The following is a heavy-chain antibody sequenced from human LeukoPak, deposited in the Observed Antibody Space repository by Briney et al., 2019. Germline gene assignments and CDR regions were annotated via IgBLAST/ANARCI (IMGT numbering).Heavy chain of an antibody. CDR3: AKGTSLWFGELLRRWYYFDY. J-gene: IGHJ4*02. D-gene: IGHD3-10*01. CDR1: GFTFSSYA. CDR2: ISGSGGST. Sequence: GGSLRLSCAASGFTFSSYAMSWVRQAPGKGLEWVSAISGSGGSTYYADSVKGRFTISRDNSKNTLYLQMNSLRAEDTAVYYCAKGTSLWFGELLRRWYYFDYWGQGTLVTVSS. V-gene: IGHV3-23*01.